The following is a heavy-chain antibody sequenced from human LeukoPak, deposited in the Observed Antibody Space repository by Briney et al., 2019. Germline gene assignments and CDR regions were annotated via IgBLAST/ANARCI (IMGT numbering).Heavy chain of an antibody. J-gene: IGHJ4*02. V-gene: IGHV1-18*01. Sequence: ASVTVSFKASVYTFSNCGFYWVRQAPARGQEWVGRINNYDGRRNNAKTFHGSLTMTTDTSTSTHYTQLRSLGPADTPAYYCGGDFLEDEGRTEDYFDYWGQGTLVTVSS. D-gene: IGHD2-15*01. CDR1: VYTFSNCG. CDR3: GGDFLEDEGRTEDYFDY. CDR2: INNYDGRR.